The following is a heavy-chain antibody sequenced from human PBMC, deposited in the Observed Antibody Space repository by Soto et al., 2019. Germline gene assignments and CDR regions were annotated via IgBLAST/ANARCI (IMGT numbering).Heavy chain of an antibody. CDR1: GGSLSGNF. Sequence: QVQLQQWGAGLLKPSETLSLTCAVYGGSLSGNFWSWIRQTPGKGLEWIAEINHRGNTNYNPSLNTRVDTSVDTSQTQSPLKWSCVAAAETAVYYCARGECGVNYCSGTSSYCACHSWGQGTRVTLSS. D-gene: IGHD2-2*01. CDR3: ARGECGVNYCSGTSSYCACHS. J-gene: IGHJ3*02. V-gene: IGHV4-34*01. CDR2: INHRGNT.